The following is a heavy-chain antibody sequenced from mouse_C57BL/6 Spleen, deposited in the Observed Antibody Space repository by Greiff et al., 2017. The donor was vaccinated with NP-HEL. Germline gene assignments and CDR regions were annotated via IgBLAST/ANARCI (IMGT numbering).Heavy chain of an antibody. V-gene: IGHV1-54*01. D-gene: IGHD1-1*01. J-gene: IGHJ4*01. CDR3: AGSHYYGSSYRTMDY. Sequence: VQLQQSGAELVRPGTSVKVSCKASGYAFTNYLIVWVKQRPGQGLEWIGVINPGSGGTNSNEKFKGKATLTADNSSSTAYMQLTSLTSEDAAVYFCAGSHYYGSSYRTMDYWGQGASVTVST. CDR2: INPGSGGT. CDR1: GYAFTNYL.